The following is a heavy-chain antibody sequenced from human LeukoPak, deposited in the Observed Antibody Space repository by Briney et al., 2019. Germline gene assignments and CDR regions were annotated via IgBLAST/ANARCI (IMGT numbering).Heavy chain of an antibody. J-gene: IGHJ3*02. CDR1: GDSLSSNTAA. CDR3: ARDDNVGSSGYTPLDI. CDR2: TYYRFQWYS. Sequence: SQTLSLTCAISGDSLSSNTAAWNWIRQSPSRGFEWLGRTYYRFQWYSDYALSVRSRITINTDTSKNQFTLQLNSVTPEYTAMYYCARDDNVGSSGYTPLDIWSQGTMVTVSS. D-gene: IGHD3-22*01. V-gene: IGHV6-1*01.